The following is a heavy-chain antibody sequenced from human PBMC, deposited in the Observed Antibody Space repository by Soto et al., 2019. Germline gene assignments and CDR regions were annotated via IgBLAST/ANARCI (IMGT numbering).Heavy chain of an antibody. CDR3: ARARFTMDV. V-gene: IGHV3-7*03. J-gene: IGHJ6*02. D-gene: IGHD3-3*01. CDR2: IKHDGSEK. CDR1: GFTFSSYW. Sequence: GALRLSCAASGFTFSSYWMNWVRQAPGKGLEWVANIKHDGSEKYYVDSVKGRFTISRDNAKNSLYLQMNSLRAEDTAVYYCARARFTMDVWGQGTTVTVSS.